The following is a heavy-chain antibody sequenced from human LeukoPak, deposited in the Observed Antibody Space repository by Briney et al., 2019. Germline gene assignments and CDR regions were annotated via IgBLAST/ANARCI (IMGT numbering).Heavy chain of an antibody. Sequence: GGSLRLSCAASGFTFSSYGMHWVRQAPGKGLEWVAFIRYDGSNKYYADSVKGRFTISRDNSKNTLYLQMNSLRAEDTAVYYCAKDHGDIVVVPAAIEWYYMGVWGKGTTVTVSS. CDR3: AKDHGDIVVVPAAIEWYYMGV. CDR1: GFTFSSYG. V-gene: IGHV3-30*02. J-gene: IGHJ6*03. D-gene: IGHD2-2*01. CDR2: IRYDGSNK.